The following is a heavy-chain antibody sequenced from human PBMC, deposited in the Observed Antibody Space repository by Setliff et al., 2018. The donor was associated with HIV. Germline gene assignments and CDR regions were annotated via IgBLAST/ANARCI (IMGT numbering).Heavy chain of an antibody. CDR2: ISSSTSTI. J-gene: IGHJ4*02. V-gene: IGHV3-48*01. D-gene: IGHD6-13*01. CDR3: ATVWTAGSLFY. CDR1: GFTFDDYT. Sequence: GGSLRLSCAASGFTFDDYTMHWVRQAPGKGLEWVSLISSSTSTIYYADSVKGRFTISRDNAKNSLYLQMNSLRAEDTAVYYCATVWTAGSLFYWGQGTLVTVSS.